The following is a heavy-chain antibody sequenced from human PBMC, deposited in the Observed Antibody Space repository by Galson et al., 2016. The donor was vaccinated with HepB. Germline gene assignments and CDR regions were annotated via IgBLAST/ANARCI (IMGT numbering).Heavy chain of an antibody. D-gene: IGHD3-10*01. CDR1: AGTFKNYA. Sequence: SLRLSCAVSAGTFKNYAMNWVRQAPGNGLEWVAAISGSGGRRSYEDSVRGRFTISRDNSKNPLFLRMHSVGVEDTAVYFCPKSGFFGELDKWGQGTGVVVSS. CDR2: ISGSGGRR. CDR3: PKSGFFGELDK. V-gene: IGHV3-23*01. J-gene: IGHJ4*02.